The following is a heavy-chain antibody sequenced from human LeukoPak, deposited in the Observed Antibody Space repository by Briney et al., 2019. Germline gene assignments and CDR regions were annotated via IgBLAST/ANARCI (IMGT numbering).Heavy chain of an antibody. CDR1: GFTFSSYW. CDR3: AREGDYVWGSSRSIRYYFDY. CDR2: IKRDGSEK. V-gene: IGHV3-7*01. Sequence: GGSLRLSCAASGFTFSSYWMSRVRQAPGKGLEWVANIKRDGSEKYYVDSVKGRFTISRDNAKNSLYLQMNSLRAEDTAVYYCAREGDYVWGSSRSIRYYFDYWGQGTLVTVSS. D-gene: IGHD3-16*02. J-gene: IGHJ4*02.